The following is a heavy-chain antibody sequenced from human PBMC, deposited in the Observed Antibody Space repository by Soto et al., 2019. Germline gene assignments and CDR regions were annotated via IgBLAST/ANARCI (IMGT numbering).Heavy chain of an antibody. CDR3: AKVPQDYSNSPLNFDY. D-gene: IGHD4-4*01. CDR1: GFNFINYA. J-gene: IGHJ4*02. Sequence: PVGSQILSSAASGFNFINYAMSWVRQAPGKGLEWVSAISGSGGSTYYADSVKGRFTISRDNSKNTLYLQMNSLRAEDTAVYYCAKVPQDYSNSPLNFDYWGQGTLVTVSS. CDR2: ISGSGGST. V-gene: IGHV3-23*01.